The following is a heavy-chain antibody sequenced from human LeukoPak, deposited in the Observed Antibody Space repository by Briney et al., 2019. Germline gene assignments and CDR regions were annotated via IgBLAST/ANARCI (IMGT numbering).Heavy chain of an antibody. V-gene: IGHV4-39*07. J-gene: IGHJ4*02. CDR2: IYYSGST. CDR1: GGSISSSSYY. Sequence: SETLSLTCTVSGGSISSSSYYWGWNRQPPGKGLEWVASIYYSGSTYYNPSLKSRVTISVDTSKNQFSLKLSSVTAADTAVYYCARDGEPEWPEEIVQDYWGQGTLVTVSS. D-gene: IGHD1-14*01. CDR3: ARDGEPEWPEEIVQDY.